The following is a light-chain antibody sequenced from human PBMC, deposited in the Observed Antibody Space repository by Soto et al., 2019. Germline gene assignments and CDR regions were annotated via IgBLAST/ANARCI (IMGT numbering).Light chain of an antibody. CDR3: QQYAGSRT. J-gene: IGKJ1*01. Sequence: EIVMTQSPATLSVSPGERATLSCRASQSVSSNLAWYQQKPGQAPRLLIYGASTRATGIPARFSGSGSGTEFTLTISSLQSEDFAVYYCQQYAGSRTFGQGTKVEIK. CDR2: GAS. V-gene: IGKV3-15*01. CDR1: QSVSSN.